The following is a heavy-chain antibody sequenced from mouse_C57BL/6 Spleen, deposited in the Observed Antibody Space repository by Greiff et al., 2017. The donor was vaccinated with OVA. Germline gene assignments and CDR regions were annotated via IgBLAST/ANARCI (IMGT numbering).Heavy chain of an antibody. Sequence: VQLQQPGAELVMPGASVKLSCKASGYTFTSYWMHWVKQRPGQGLEWIGEIDPSDSYTNYNQKFKGKSTLTVDKSSSTAYMQLSSLTSEDSAVDYCARPGSSAWFAYWGQGTLVTVSA. CDR3: ARPGSSAWFAY. CDR2: IDPSDSYT. J-gene: IGHJ3*01. D-gene: IGHD1-1*01. V-gene: IGHV1-69*01. CDR1: GYTFTSYW.